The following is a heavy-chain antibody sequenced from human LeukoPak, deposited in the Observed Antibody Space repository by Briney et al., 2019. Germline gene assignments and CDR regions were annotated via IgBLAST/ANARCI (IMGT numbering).Heavy chain of an antibody. J-gene: IGHJ4*02. V-gene: IGHV4-39*01. CDR2: VYYSGTT. Sequence: SETLSLTCTVSGVSISSSSYHWGWIRQPPGKGLEWIGNVYYSGTTYYSPSLKSRVTISVDTSKNQFSLKLSSVTAADTAVYYCARATGGSPGDGYWGQGTLVTVSS. D-gene: IGHD2-15*01. CDR1: GVSISSSSYH. CDR3: ARATGGSPGDGY.